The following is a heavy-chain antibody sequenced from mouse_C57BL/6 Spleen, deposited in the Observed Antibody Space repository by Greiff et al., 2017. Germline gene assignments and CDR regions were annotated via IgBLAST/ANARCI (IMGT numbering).Heavy chain of an antibody. Sequence: QVQLQQPGAELVKPGASVKLSCKASGYTFTSYWMHWVKQRPGQGLEWIGMIHPNSGSTTSNEKVKSKATLTLDTSSSTAYMQLSSLTSEDSAVYYCASRDYDGGGAWFAYWGQGTLVTVSA. J-gene: IGHJ3*01. D-gene: IGHD2-4*01. CDR3: ASRDYDGGGAWFAY. CDR1: GYTFTSYW. CDR2: IHPNSGST. V-gene: IGHV1-64*01.